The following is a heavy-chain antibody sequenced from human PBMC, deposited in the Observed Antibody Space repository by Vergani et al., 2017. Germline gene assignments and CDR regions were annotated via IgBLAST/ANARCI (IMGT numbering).Heavy chain of an antibody. Sequence: QVQLVQSGAEVKKPGASVKVSCKASGYTFTGYYMHWVRQAPGQGLEWMGWINPNSGGRNYTPKFQGRVTMIRDTSIRPSYIELCRQISDDTAVYYCASIRSSIAAQQQPFDYWGQGTLVTVSS. CDR2: INPNSGGR. J-gene: IGHJ4*02. V-gene: IGHV1-2*02. CDR1: GYTFTGYY. D-gene: IGHD6-6*01. CDR3: ASIRSSIAAQQQPFDY.